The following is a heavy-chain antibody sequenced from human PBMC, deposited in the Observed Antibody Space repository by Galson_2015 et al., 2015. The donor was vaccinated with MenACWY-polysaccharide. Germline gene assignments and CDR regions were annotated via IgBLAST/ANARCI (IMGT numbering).Heavy chain of an antibody. J-gene: IGHJ4*02. CDR2: INQPGRDK. CDR1: GFSFSTYW. V-gene: IGHV3-7*01. D-gene: IGHD2-15*01. CDR3: ARPSSGGSYYND. Sequence: SLRLCCAPSGFSFSTYWMSWVRQAPGKGLEWVANINQPGRDKYYVDSVRGRFTISRDNAKNSVYLQMDSLRAEDTAVYYCARPSSGGSYYNDWGQGTLVTVSS.